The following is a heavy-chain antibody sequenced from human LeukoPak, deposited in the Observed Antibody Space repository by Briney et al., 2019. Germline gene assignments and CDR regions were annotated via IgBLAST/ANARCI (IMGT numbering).Heavy chain of an antibody. CDR1: GFTFSSYS. CDR2: ISSTGSSI. J-gene: IGHJ4*02. V-gene: IGHV3-48*04. CDR3: ARDSGPTDYFDY. D-gene: IGHD3-10*01. Sequence: GGSLRLSCAASGFTFSSYSMSWIRQAPGKGLEWVSYISSTGSSISYADSVKGRFTISRDNAKNSLYLHMNSLRAEDTAVYYCARDSGPTDYFDYWGQGTLVTVSS.